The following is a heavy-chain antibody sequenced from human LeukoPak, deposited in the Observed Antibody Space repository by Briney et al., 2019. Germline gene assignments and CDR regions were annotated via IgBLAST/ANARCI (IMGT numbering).Heavy chain of an antibody. D-gene: IGHD3-22*01. CDR3: ASISYYYDSSGYLFDY. Sequence: PSETLSLTCAVSGGSISSSNWWSWVRQPPGKGLEWIGEIYHSGSTNYNPSLKSRVTISVDKSKNQFSLKLSSVTAADTAVYYCASISYYYDSSGYLFDYWGQGTLVTVSS. CDR1: GGSISSSNW. J-gene: IGHJ4*02. CDR2: IYHSGST. V-gene: IGHV4-4*02.